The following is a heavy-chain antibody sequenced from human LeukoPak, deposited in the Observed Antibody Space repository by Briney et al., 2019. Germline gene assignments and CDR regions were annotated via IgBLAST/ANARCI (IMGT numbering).Heavy chain of an antibody. CDR1: GGSFSGYY. J-gene: IGHJ4*02. CDR3: ARGPIAVAGTYMANPFDY. D-gene: IGHD6-19*01. Sequence: SETLSLTRAVYGGSFSGYYWSWIRQPPGKGLEWIGEINHSGSTNYNPSLKSRVTISVDTSKNQFSLKLSSVTAADTAVYYCARGPIAVAGTYMANPFDYWGQGTLVTVSS. CDR2: INHSGST. V-gene: IGHV4-34*01.